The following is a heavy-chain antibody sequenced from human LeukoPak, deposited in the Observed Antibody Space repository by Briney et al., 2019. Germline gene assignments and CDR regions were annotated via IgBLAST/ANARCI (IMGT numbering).Heavy chain of an antibody. CDR1: GFTFSSYG. V-gene: IGHV3-30*03. CDR2: ISYDGSNK. CDR3: TTDMGQYSSSSDYFDY. J-gene: IGHJ4*02. D-gene: IGHD6-6*01. Sequence: PGGSLRLSCAASGFTFSSYGMHWVRQAPGKGLEWVAVISYDGSNKYYADSVKGRFTISRDNSKNTLYLQMNSLKTEDTAVYYCTTDMGQYSSSSDYFDYWGQGTLVTVSS.